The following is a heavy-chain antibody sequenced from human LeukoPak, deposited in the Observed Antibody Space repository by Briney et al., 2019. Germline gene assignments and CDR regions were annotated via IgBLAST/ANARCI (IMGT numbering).Heavy chain of an antibody. CDR2: ISAYNGNT. J-gene: IGHJ3*02. Sequence: ASVKVSCKASGYTFTSYGISWVRQAPGQGLEWMGWISAYNGNTNYAQKLQGRVTMTTDTSTSTAYMELRSLRSDDTAVYYCARGVVVVPAARPHAFDIWGQGTMVTVSS. D-gene: IGHD2-2*01. CDR1: GYTFTSYG. V-gene: IGHV1-18*01. CDR3: ARGVVVVPAARPHAFDI.